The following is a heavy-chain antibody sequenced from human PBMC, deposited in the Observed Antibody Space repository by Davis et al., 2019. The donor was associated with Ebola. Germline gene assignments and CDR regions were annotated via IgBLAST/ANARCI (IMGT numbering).Heavy chain of an antibody. CDR3: ARGRDMYYYDSSGYYVNDY. CDR2: IYYSGST. J-gene: IGHJ4*02. D-gene: IGHD3-22*01. Sequence: PSETLSLTCTVSGGSISSGDYYWSWIRQPPGKGLEWIGYIYYSGSTYYNPSLKSRVTISVDTSKNQFSLKLSSVTAADTAVYYCARGRDMYYYDSSGYYVNDYWGQGTLVTVSS. V-gene: IGHV4-30-4*01. CDR1: GGSISSGDYY.